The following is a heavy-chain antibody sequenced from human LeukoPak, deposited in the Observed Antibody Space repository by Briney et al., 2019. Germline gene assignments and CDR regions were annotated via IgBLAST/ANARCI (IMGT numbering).Heavy chain of an antibody. CDR3: ARRDADSTGYLYYFDY. CDR2: IFYTGRT. Sequence: SETLSLTCTVSGGSIGTYYWSWIRQPPGKGLEWIGDIFYTGRTNYNPSLKSRVAILVDTSTKQFSLKLSSVTAADTALYYCARRDADSTGYLYYFDYWGQGTLVTVSS. J-gene: IGHJ4*02. D-gene: IGHD3-22*01. CDR1: GGSIGTYY. V-gene: IGHV4-59*08.